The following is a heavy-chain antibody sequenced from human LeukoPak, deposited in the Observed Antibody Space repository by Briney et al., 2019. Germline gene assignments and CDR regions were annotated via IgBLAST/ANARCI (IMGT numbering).Heavy chain of an antibody. Sequence: GGSLRLSCAASGFTFSDYYMIWIRQAPGKGREWVSYISRSGSAIYYSDSVKGRFTISRDNAKKSMYLQMNSLRAEDTAVYYCARQPSAAGSQWGQGTLVTVSS. CDR3: ARQPSAAGSQ. CDR2: ISRSGSAI. D-gene: IGHD6-13*01. CDR1: GFTFSDYY. J-gene: IGHJ4*02. V-gene: IGHV3-11*01.